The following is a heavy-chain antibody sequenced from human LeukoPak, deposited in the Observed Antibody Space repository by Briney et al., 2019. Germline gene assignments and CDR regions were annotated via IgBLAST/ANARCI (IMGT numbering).Heavy chain of an antibody. J-gene: IGHJ4*02. CDR3: AKGDWSYTY. V-gene: IGHV3-30*02. CDR2: IRYDGSNK. Sequence: GWSLTLSCPASGCTFSSYGMHWVRQAPGKGLEWVAFIRYDGSNKYYADSVKGRFTISRDNSKNTLYLQMNSLRAEDTAVYYCAKGDWSYTYWGQGTLVTVSS. D-gene: IGHD3-9*01. CDR1: GCTFSSYG.